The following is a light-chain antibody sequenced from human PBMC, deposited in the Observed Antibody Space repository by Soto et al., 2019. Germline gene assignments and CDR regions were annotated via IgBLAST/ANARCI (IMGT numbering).Light chain of an antibody. J-gene: IGKJ5*01. CDR2: AAS. V-gene: IGKV3-20*01. CDR3: QHYNNSLPIT. Sequence: EIVLTQSPGTLSLSPGEGATLSCRASQTVSKNYLAWYHQKPGQAPRLLIYAASTRATGIPDRFSGSGSGTDFTLTISRLEPEDFAVYFCQHYNNSLPITFGQGTRLEIK. CDR1: QTVSKNY.